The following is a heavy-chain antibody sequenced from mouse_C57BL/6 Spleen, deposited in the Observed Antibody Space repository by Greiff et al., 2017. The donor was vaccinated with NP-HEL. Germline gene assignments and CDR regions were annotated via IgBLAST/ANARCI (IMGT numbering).Heavy chain of an antibody. Sequence: VQLKESGPGLVKPSQSLSLTCSVTGYSITSGYYWNWIRQFPGNKLEWMGYISYDGSNNYNPSLKNRISITRDTSKNQFFLKLNSVTTEDTATYYCARLLRSLYFDYWGQGTTLTVSS. CDR1: GYSITSGYY. J-gene: IGHJ2*01. V-gene: IGHV3-6*01. CDR2: ISYDGSN. D-gene: IGHD1-1*01. CDR3: ARLLRSLYFDY.